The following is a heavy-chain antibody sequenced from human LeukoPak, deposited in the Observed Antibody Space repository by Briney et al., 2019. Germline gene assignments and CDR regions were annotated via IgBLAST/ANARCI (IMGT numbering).Heavy chain of an antibody. CDR1: GGSISSYY. V-gene: IGHV4-59*01. J-gene: IGHJ3*02. Sequence: SETLSLTCTVSGGSISSYYWSWIRQPPGKGLEWIGYIYYSGSTNYNPSLKSRVTISVDTSKNQVSLKLSSVTAADTAVYYCATQYYDFWSGYFAFDIWGQGTMVTVSS. D-gene: IGHD3-3*01. CDR3: ATQYYDFWSGYFAFDI. CDR2: IYYSGST.